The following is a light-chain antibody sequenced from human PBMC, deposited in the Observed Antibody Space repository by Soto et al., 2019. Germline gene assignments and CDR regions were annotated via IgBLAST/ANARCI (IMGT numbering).Light chain of an antibody. V-gene: IGKV3-11*01. CDR1: QSIRSHY. Sequence: ETVLTQSPGTLSLSPGERATLFCRASQSIRSHYLACYQQKPGQAPRLLIYDASNRATGIPARFSGSGCGTDFTLTISSLEPEDFAVYYCQQRSNWPWTFGQGTKVDI. CDR2: DAS. CDR3: QQRSNWPWT. J-gene: IGKJ1*01.